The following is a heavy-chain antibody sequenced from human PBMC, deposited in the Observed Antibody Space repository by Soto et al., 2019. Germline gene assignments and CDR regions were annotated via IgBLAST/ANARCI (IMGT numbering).Heavy chain of an antibody. CDR3: AKDLRPDGVWDFDY. CDR1: GFTFSSYT. Sequence: EVQLLESGGGLVQPGWSLRLSCAASGFTFSSYTMNWVRQAPGKGLEWVSGINSGGRTYYADSVKGRFTISRDDSKNTLYLQIISLRAEDTAVYYCAKDLRPDGVWDFDYWGQGTLVTVSS. V-gene: IGHV3-23*01. J-gene: IGHJ4*02. D-gene: IGHD4-17*01. CDR2: INSGGRT.